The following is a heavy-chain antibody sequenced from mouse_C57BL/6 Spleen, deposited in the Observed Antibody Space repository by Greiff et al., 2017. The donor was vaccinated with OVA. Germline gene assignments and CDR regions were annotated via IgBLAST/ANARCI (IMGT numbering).Heavy chain of an antibody. J-gene: IGHJ3*01. CDR1: GFSLTSYG. V-gene: IGHV2-2*01. D-gene: IGHD2-3*01. CDR3: ARNGKDGYYEGFAY. CDR2: IWSGGST. Sequence: VQLQQSGPGLVQPSQSLSITCTVSGFSLTSYGVHWVRQSPGKGLEWLGVIWSGGSTDYNAAFISRLSISKDNSKSQVFFKMNSLQADDTAIYYCARNGKDGYYEGFAYWGQGTLVTVSA.